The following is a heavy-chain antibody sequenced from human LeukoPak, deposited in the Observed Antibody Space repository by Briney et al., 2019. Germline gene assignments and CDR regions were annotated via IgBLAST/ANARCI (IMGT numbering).Heavy chain of an antibody. V-gene: IGHV4-61*05. Sequence: SETLSLTCTVSGGSISSSRFFWAWIRQPPGKGLEWIGYIYYSGSTNYNPSLKSRVTISVDTSKNQFSLKLTSVTAADTAVYYCARGYDILTGYYRWFDPWGQGTLVTVSS. CDR2: IYYSGST. J-gene: IGHJ5*02. CDR1: GGSISSSRFF. CDR3: ARGYDILTGYYRWFDP. D-gene: IGHD3-9*01.